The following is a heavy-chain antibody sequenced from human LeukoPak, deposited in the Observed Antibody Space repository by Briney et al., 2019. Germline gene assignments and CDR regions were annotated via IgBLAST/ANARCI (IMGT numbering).Heavy chain of an antibody. CDR1: GFTFSSYA. J-gene: IGHJ4*02. V-gene: IGHV3-23*01. D-gene: IGHD2-15*01. CDR2: ISGSGGST. CDR3: AKGNRFVVVVAASDY. Sequence: PGGSLRLSCAASGFTFSSYAMNWVRQAPGKGLGWVAAISGSGGSTYYADSVKGRFTISRDNSKNTLYLQMNSLRAEDTAVYYCAKGNRFVVVVAASDYWGQGTLVTVSS.